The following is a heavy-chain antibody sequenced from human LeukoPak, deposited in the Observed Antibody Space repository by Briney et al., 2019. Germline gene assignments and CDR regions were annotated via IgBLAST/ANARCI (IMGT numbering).Heavy chain of an antibody. CDR2: FDPEDGET. V-gene: IGHV1-24*01. Sequence: ASVKVSCKVSGYTLTELSMHWVRQAPGKGLEWMGGFDPEDGETIYAQKFQGRVTMTEDTSTDTAYMELSSLRSEDTAVYYCATGYSGSYYSDYWGQGTLATVSS. D-gene: IGHD1-26*01. CDR1: GYTLTELS. J-gene: IGHJ4*02. CDR3: ATGYSGSYYSDY.